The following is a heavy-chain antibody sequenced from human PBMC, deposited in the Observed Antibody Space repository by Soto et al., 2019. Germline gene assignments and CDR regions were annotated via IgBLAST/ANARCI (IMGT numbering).Heavy chain of an antibody. Sequence: QVQLVESGGGVVQPGRSLRLSCAASGFTFSSYAMHWVRQAPDKGLEWVAVISYDGSNKYYADSVKGRVTITRDNSKNTLYLQMNSLRAEDTAVYYCARERSSGYFDYWGQGTLVTVSS. CDR1: GFTFSSYA. V-gene: IGHV3-30-3*01. D-gene: IGHD6-19*01. J-gene: IGHJ4*02. CDR3: ARERSSGYFDY. CDR2: ISYDGSNK.